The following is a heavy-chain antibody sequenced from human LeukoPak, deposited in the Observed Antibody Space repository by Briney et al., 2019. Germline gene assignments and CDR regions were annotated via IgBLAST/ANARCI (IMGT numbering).Heavy chain of an antibody. V-gene: IGHV3-21*01. CDR1: GFTFSSYS. CDR3: ARVALTGLYYFDY. D-gene: IGHD7-27*01. J-gene: IGHJ4*02. Sequence: GGSLRLSCAASGFTFSSYSMNWVRQAPGKGLEWVSCISSSSSSIYYADSVKGRFTISRDNARNSLYLQMNSLRAEDTAVYYCARVALTGLYYFDYWGQGTLVTVSS. CDR2: ISSSSSSI.